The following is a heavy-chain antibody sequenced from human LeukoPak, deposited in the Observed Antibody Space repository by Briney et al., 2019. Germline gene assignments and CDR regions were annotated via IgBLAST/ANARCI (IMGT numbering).Heavy chain of an antibody. D-gene: IGHD2-2*03. Sequence: GGSLRLSCAASGFTFSNAWMYWVRQAPGKGLEWVSVIYNDDKTYYADSVKGRFIISRDYSKNTLFLQMSSLRPEDTAVYYCALGKNFGYHYFDFWGQGALVTVSS. CDR3: ALGKNFGYHYFDF. J-gene: IGHJ4*02. V-gene: IGHV3-66*02. CDR2: IYNDDKT. CDR1: GFTFSNAW.